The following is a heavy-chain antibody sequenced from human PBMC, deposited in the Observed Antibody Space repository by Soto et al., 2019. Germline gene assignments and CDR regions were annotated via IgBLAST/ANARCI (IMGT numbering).Heavy chain of an antibody. CDR2: ISSSSSTI. V-gene: IGHV3-48*01. J-gene: IGHJ4*02. D-gene: IGHD6-19*01. Sequence: EVQLVESGGGLVQPGGSLRLSCAASGFTFSTYSMNWVHQAPGKGLEWVSYISSSSSTIYYADSVKGRFTISRDNAKNSLYLQMNSLRAEDTAVYYCARGLYSSGWYLDYWGQGTLVTVSS. CDR3: ARGLYSSGWYLDY. CDR1: GFTFSTYS.